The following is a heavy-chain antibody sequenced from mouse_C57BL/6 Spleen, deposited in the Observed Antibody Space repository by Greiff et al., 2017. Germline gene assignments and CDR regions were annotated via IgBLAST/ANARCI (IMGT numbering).Heavy chain of an antibody. CDR1: GFSLTSYG. J-gene: IGHJ4*01. CDR2: IWSGGST. Sequence: VHLVESGPGLVQPSQSLSITCTVSGFSLTSYGVHWVRQSPGKGLEWLGVIWSGGSTDYNAAFISRLSISKDNSKSQVFFKMNSLQADDTSIYYCARAGTVVPLMDYWGQGTSVTVSS. D-gene: IGHD1-1*01. CDR3: ARAGTVVPLMDY. V-gene: IGHV2-2*01.